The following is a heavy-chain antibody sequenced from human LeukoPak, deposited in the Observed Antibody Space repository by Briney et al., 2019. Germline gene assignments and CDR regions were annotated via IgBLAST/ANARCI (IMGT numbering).Heavy chain of an antibody. CDR1: GFTFSRYA. CDR2: INDNGGRT. CDR3: VKDVGGSYAFDY. V-gene: IGHV3-64D*09. D-gene: IGHD1-26*01. Sequence: PVGSLRLSCSASGFTFSRYAMHWVRQAPGKGLEYVSGINDNGGRTHYGDSVKGRFSISRDNSKNTLHLQMSTLRAEDTALYYCVKDVGGSYAFDYWGQGILVTVAS. J-gene: IGHJ4*02.